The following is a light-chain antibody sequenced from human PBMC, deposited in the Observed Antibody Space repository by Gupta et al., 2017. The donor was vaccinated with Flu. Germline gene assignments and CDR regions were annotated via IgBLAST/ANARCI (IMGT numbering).Light chain of an antibody. CDR2: EGI. CDR1: SGSIASYY. J-gene: IGLJ3*02. Sequence: TVTISCTRSSGSIASYYVQWYQQRPGSSPTTVIYEGIRRPSGVPDRFSGAVDSSSNSASLTISELKTEDEADYYCQSYDGSSRVFGGGTKLTVL. V-gene: IGLV6-57*01. CDR3: QSYDGSSRV.